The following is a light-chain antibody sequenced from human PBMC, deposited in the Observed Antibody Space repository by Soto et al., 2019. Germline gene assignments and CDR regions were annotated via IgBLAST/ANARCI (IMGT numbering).Light chain of an antibody. CDR1: QSVRSNY. Sequence: EIVLTQSPGTLSLSPGERATLSCRASQSVRSNYLAWYQQQPGQAPRLLIFGTSSRATGIPDRFSGSGSGTDFTLTISRLDPEDSAVYFCHQYCYGVSTFGQGTKLEIK. CDR2: GTS. V-gene: IGKV3-20*01. CDR3: HQYCYGVST. J-gene: IGKJ2*01.